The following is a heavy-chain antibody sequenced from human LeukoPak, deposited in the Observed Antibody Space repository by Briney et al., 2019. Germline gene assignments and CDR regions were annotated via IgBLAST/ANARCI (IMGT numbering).Heavy chain of an antibody. CDR3: ATDYYGSVALDY. V-gene: IGHV3-53*01. D-gene: IGHD3-10*01. CDR2: IYSGGST. CDR1: GFTVSSNY. Sequence: GGSLRLSCAASGFTVSSNYMSWVRQAPGKGLEWVSVIYSGGSTYYADSVKGRFTISRGNSKNTLYLQMNSLRAEDTAVYYCATDYYGSVALDYWGQGTLVTVSS. J-gene: IGHJ4*02.